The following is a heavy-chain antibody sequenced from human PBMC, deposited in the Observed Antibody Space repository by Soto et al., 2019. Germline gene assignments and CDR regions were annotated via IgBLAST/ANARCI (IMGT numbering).Heavy chain of an antibody. D-gene: IGHD2-2*01. CDR3: ARMYCSSASCLRA. J-gene: IGHJ5*02. Sequence: GGSLRLSCVASGFTFSSYGIHWVRQAPGKGLEWVAVISSDGNTNYSPSFQGHVTISADTSIDTAYLQWTSLKVSDTAMYYCARMYCSSASCLRAWGQGTMVTVSS. CDR1: GFTFSSYG. V-gene: IGHV3-30*03. CDR2: ISSDGNTN.